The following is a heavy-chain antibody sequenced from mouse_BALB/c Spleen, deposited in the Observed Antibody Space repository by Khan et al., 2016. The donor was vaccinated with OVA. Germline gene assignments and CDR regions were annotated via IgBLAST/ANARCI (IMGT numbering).Heavy chain of an antibody. J-gene: IGHJ3*01. CDR3: TRLAYYYDSEVFAY. D-gene: IGHD1-1*01. CDR1: GFTFSTYG. CDR2: VSTGGSYT. Sequence: EVELVESGGDLVKSGGSLKLSCAASGFTFSTYGMSWVRQTPDKRLEWVATVSTGGSYTYYPASVKGRFTISRDNAKNTLYLQMSGLKSEDTAMFYCTRLAYYYDSEVFAYWGQGTLVTVSA. V-gene: IGHV5-6*01.